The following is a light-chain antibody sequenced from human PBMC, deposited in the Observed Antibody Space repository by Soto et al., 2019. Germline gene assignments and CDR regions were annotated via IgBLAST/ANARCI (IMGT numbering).Light chain of an antibody. Sequence: QSALTQPPSASGSPGQSVTISCTGTSSDVGGYNYVSWYQQHPGKAPKLMIYEVSKRPSGVPDRFSGSKSGNTASLTVSGLQAEDEAYYYCRSSAGNNNLVFGGGTKLTVL. CDR1: SSDVGGYNY. CDR3: RSSAGNNNLV. V-gene: IGLV2-8*01. J-gene: IGLJ3*02. CDR2: EVS.